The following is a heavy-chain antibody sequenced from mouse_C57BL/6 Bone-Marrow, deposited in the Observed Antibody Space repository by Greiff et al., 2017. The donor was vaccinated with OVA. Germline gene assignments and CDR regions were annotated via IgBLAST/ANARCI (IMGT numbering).Heavy chain of an antibody. J-gene: IGHJ2*01. CDR2: INPSTGGT. CDR3: ARRGLLDSPYYFDY. Sequence: VQLKESGPELVKPGASVKISCKASGYSFTGYYMNWVKQSPEKSLEWIGEINPSTGGTTYNQKFKAKATLTVDKSSSTAYMQLKSLTSEDSAVYYCARRGLLDSPYYFDYWGQGTTLTVSS. D-gene: IGHD3-2*01. V-gene: IGHV1-42*01. CDR1: GYSFTGYY.